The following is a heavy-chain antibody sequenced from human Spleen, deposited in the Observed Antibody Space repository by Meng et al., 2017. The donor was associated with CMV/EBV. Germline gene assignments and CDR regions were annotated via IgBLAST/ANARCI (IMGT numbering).Heavy chain of an antibody. V-gene: IGHV3-43*02. CDR2: ISGSGGST. D-gene: IGHD3-22*01. Sequence: GESLKISCEASGFTFDDYAMHWVRQAPGKGLEWVSAISGSGGSTYYADSVKGRFTISRDNAKNSLYLQMNSLRAEDTAVYYCARDSTYYYDSSGYGLPYYFDYWGQGTLVTVSS. CDR1: GFTFDDYA. J-gene: IGHJ4*02. CDR3: ARDSTYYYDSSGYGLPYYFDY.